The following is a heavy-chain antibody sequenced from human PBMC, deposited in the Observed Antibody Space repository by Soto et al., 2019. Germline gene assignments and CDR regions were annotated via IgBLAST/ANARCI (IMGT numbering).Heavy chain of an antibody. D-gene: IGHD6-6*01. Sequence: TSETLSLTCAVSGYSIRSGYFWGWLRQPPGKGLEWIGSMYHSGITYYNLSLKSRVTISVDTSKNQLSLKLSSATAADTAVYYCARSMYSTSAQLYYGMDVWGQGTTVTVSS. CDR1: GYSIRSGYF. V-gene: IGHV4-38-2*01. CDR3: ARSMYSTSAQLYYGMDV. J-gene: IGHJ6*02. CDR2: MYHSGIT.